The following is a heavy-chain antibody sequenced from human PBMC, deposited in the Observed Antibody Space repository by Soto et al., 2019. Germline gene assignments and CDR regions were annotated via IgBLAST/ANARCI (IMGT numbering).Heavy chain of an antibody. CDR1: VGSINSGGYY. J-gene: IGHJ5*02. Sequence: SEALSLTCTVSVGSINSGGYYWTWIRQHPGKGLEWIGYIYYSGSTNYNPSLKSRVTISVDTSKNQFSLKLSSVTAADTAVYYCARSIPVQLEPFNWFDPWGQGTLVTVSS. D-gene: IGHD1-1*01. CDR2: IYYSGST. CDR3: ARSIPVQLEPFNWFDP. V-gene: IGHV4-61*08.